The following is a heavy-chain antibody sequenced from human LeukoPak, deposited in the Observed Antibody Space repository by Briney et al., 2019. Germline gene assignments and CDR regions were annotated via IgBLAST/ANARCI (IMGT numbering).Heavy chain of an antibody. V-gene: IGHV3-30*04. CDR1: GFTFSSYA. CDR3: AGSSSWYRGYFDY. CDR2: ISYDGSNK. J-gene: IGHJ4*02. Sequence: GGSLRLSCAASGFTFSSYAMHWVRQAPGKGLGWVAVISYDGSNKYYADSVKGRFTISRDNSKNTLYLQMNSLRAEDTAVYYCAGSSSWYRGYFDYWGQGTLVTVSS. D-gene: IGHD6-13*01.